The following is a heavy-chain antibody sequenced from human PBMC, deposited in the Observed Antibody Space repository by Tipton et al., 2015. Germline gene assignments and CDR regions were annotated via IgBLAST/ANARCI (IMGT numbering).Heavy chain of an antibody. CDR1: GGSFSGYY. CDR2: INHSGGT. V-gene: IGHV4-34*01. CDR3: ARDLEHGMDV. J-gene: IGHJ6*02. D-gene: IGHD5-24*01. Sequence: LRLSCAVYGGSFSGYYWTWIRQPPGKGLEWIGEINHSGGTKYNPSLKSRVTMSVDTSKKQFSLSLTSETAADTAIYYCARDLEHGMDVWGQGTTVTVSS.